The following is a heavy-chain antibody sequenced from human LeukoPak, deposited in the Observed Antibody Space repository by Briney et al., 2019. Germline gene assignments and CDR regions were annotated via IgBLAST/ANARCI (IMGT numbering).Heavy chain of an antibody. CDR1: GGSISSGSYY. V-gene: IGHV4-61*02. D-gene: IGHD3-3*01. CDR3: ARGRVPGY. CDR2: IYTSGST. Sequence: KPSETLSLTCTVSGGSISSGSYYWSWIRQPAGKGLEWIGRIYTSGSTNYNPSLKSRVTISVDTSKNQFSLKLSSVTAADTAVYYCARGRVPGYWGQGTLVTVSS. J-gene: IGHJ4*02.